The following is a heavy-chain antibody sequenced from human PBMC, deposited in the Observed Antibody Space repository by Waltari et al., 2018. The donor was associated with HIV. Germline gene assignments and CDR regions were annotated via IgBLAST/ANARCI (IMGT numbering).Heavy chain of an antibody. CDR2: ISYSGGS. CDR3: ARQTALMGVPGTFSLFYSYYGLDV. D-gene: IGHD6-19*01. J-gene: IGHJ6*02. Sequence: QLQLQESGPGLVKPSETLSLTCTVSGGSISSSSYYWGWIRRPTGKGLEWVGSISYSGGSFYNPLLKSRLTISVATSNNQFSLRLSSVTAADTAVYYCARQTALMGVPGTFSLFYSYYGLDVWGQGTTVTVSS. V-gene: IGHV4-39*01. CDR1: GGSISSSSYY.